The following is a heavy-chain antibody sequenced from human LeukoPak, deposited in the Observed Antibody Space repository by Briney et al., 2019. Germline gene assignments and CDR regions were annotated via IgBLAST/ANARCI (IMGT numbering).Heavy chain of an antibody. J-gene: IGHJ4*02. D-gene: IGHD3-3*01. CDR1: GGSFSGYY. Sequence: LSETLSLTCAVYGGSFSGYYWSWIRQPPGKGLEWIGEINHSGSTNYNPSLKSRVTISVDTSKNQFSLKLSSVTAADTAVYYCARVSVSYDFWSGLSYYFDYWGQGTLVTVSS. V-gene: IGHV4-34*01. CDR2: INHSGST. CDR3: ARVSVSYDFWSGLSYYFDY.